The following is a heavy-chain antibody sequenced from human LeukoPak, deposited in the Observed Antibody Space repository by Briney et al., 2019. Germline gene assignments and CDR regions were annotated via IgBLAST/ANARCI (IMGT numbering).Heavy chain of an antibody. Sequence: SETLSLTCTVSGGSISSSSHYWGWIRQPPGKGLEWIGSIYYSGSTYYNPSLKSRVTISVDTSKNQFSLKLSSVTAADTAVYYCARHGGRWLQGSYFDYWGQGTLVTVSS. CDR3: ARHGGRWLQGSYFDY. CDR2: IYYSGST. CDR1: GGSISSSSHY. D-gene: IGHD5-24*01. V-gene: IGHV4-39*01. J-gene: IGHJ4*02.